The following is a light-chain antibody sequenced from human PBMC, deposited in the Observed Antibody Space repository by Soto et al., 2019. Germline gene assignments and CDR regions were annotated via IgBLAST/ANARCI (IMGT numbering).Light chain of an antibody. CDR1: QSISSH. J-gene: IGKJ1*01. CDR2: AAS. CDR3: QQSFSSPWT. Sequence: DIQMTQSPSSLSASVGDRVTITCRASQSISSHLNWFQQKAGKAPNLLISAASSLQSGVPSRFSGSGSGIDFTLTVSSLEPEDFATYYCQQSFSSPWTFGQGTKVEIK. V-gene: IGKV1-39*01.